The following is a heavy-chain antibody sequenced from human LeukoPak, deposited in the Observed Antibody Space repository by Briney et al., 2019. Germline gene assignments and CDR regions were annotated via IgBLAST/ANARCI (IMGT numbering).Heavy chain of an antibody. CDR2: IYYSGST. D-gene: IGHD3-22*01. CDR1: GGSISSYY. CDR3: ARNRESDYYDSSGYPYYFDY. Sequence: SETLSLTCTVSGGSISSYYWSWVRQPPGKGLEWIGYIYYSGSTNHHPSLKSRVTISVDTSKNQFSLKLSSVTAADTAVYYCARNRESDYYDSSGYPYYFDYWGQGTLVTVSS. V-gene: IGHV4-59*01. J-gene: IGHJ4*02.